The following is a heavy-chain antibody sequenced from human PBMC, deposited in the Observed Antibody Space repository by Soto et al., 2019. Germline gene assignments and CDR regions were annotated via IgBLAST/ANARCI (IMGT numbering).Heavy chain of an antibody. CDR3: ARQTGTTTHYLRPFDY. D-gene: IGHD1-1*01. J-gene: IGHJ4*02. Sequence: LKISCKGSGYSFTSYWIGWVRQMPGKGLEWMGIIYPGDSDTRYSPSFQGQVTISADKSISTAYLQWSSLKASDTAMYYCARQTGTTTHYLRPFDYWGQGTLVTVSS. CDR1: GYSFTSYW. CDR2: IYPGDSDT. V-gene: IGHV5-51*01.